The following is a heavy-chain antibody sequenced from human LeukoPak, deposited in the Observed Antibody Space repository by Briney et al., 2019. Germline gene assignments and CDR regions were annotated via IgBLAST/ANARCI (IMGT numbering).Heavy chain of an antibody. Sequence: PSETLSLTCTVSGGSISSYYWSWIRQPPGKGLEWIGYIYHSGSTNYNPSLKSRVTISVDTSKNQFSLKLSSVTAADTAVYYCARVPSGITGTTGDCWGQGTLVTVSS. CDR1: GGSISSYY. CDR2: IYHSGST. J-gene: IGHJ4*02. D-gene: IGHD1-7*01. CDR3: ARVPSGITGTTGDC. V-gene: IGHV4-59*01.